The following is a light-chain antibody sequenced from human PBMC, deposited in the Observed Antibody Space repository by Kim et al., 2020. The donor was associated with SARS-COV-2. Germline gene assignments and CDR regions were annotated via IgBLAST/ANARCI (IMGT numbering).Light chain of an antibody. V-gene: IGLV2-14*03. Sequence: GQSITFSCTGTRRDVGAYNYVSWYQQHPGKAPKLIIYDVTYRPSGVSDRFSGSKAGNTASLTIFGLQAEDEADYYCSSYTSSTTRVFGGGTQLTVL. CDR3: SSYTSSTTRV. CDR1: RRDVGAYNY. CDR2: DVT. J-gene: IGLJ2*01.